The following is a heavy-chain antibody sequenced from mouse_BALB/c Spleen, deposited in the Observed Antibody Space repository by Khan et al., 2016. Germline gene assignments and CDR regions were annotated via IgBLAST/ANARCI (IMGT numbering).Heavy chain of an antibody. CDR2: IRNKANGYTP. V-gene: IGHV7-3*02. Sequence: EVELVESGGGLVQPGGSLRLSCATSGFTFTDYYMSWVRQPPGKALEWLGFIRNKANGYTPEYSASVKGRFTISRDNSQSILYLQMNTLRSEDSATYYCAREFNYYGSSYWYFDVWGAGTTVTVSS. J-gene: IGHJ1*01. CDR3: AREFNYYGSSYWYFDV. CDR1: GFTFTDYY. D-gene: IGHD1-1*01.